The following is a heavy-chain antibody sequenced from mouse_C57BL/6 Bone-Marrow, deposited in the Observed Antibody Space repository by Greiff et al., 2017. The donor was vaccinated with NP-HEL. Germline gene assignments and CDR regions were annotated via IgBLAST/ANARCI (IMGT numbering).Heavy chain of an antibody. J-gene: IGHJ3*01. CDR3: TTAYYSNYGGSWFAY. CDR2: IDPENGDT. D-gene: IGHD2-5*01. Sequence: VQLKQSGAELVRPGASVKLSCTASGFNITDDYMHWVKQRPEQGLEWIGWIDPENGDTEYASKFQGKATITADTSSNTDYRQLSSLTSEDTAVYYCTTAYYSNYGGSWFAYWGQGTLVTVSA. CDR1: GFNITDDY. V-gene: IGHV14-4*01.